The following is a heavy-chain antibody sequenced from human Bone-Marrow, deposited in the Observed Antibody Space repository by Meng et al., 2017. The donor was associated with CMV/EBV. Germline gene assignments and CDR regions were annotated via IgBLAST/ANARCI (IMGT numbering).Heavy chain of an antibody. J-gene: IGHJ4*02. CDR1: GYSFSNFG. Sequence: ASVKVSCKASGYSFSNFGIAWVRQAPGQGLEWMGWINSYNGNTNYAQKLQGRVTMTTDTSTSTAYMELRSLRSDDTAVYYCARDWRRSNAGYSDYWGQGTLVTVSS. CDR3: ARDWRRSNAGYSDY. D-gene: IGHD3-9*01. CDR2: INSYNGNT. V-gene: IGHV1-18*01.